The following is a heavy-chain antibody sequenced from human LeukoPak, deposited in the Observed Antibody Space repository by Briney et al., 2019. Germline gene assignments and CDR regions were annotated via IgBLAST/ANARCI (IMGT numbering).Heavy chain of an antibody. D-gene: IGHD1-26*01. CDR2: ISSSSSYI. V-gene: IGHV3-21*01. Sequence: GGSLRLSCAASGFTFSSYSMNWVRQAPGKGLEWVSSISSSSSYIYYADSVKGRFTISRDNAKNSLYLQMNSLRAEDTAVYYCGGDPPPRIVGATRVNYFDYWGQGTLVTVSS. J-gene: IGHJ4*02. CDR1: GFTFSSYS. CDR3: GGDPPPRIVGATRVNYFDY.